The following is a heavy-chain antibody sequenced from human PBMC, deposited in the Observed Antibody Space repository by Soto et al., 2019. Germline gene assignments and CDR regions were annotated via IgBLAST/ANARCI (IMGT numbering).Heavy chain of an antibody. CDR1: GCTFSRYE. CDR2: ISSSGSTI. Sequence: PGGSLSLSCAASGCTFSRYEMNWVRQAPGKGLEWVSYISSSGSTIYYADSVMCRFTISRDNTKNSLYLQMNSLRAGDTAVYYCGRGPTVIVENYFDSWGQGPLVTGAS. V-gene: IGHV3-48*03. CDR3: GRGPTVIVENYFDS. J-gene: IGHJ5*01. D-gene: IGHD1-7*01.